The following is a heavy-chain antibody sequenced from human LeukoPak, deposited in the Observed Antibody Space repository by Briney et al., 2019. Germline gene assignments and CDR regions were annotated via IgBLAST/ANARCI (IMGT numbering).Heavy chain of an antibody. CDR3: ARDRRPVREVPAAGGWFDP. D-gene: IGHD2-2*01. V-gene: IGHV1-3*01. Sequence: ASVKVSCKASGYTFTSDAMHWVRQAPGQRLEWMGCVNAGNGDTKYSQKFQGRVTITTDISASTAYMERSSLRSEDTAVYYCARDRRPVREVPAAGGWFDPWGQGTLVTVSS. CDR2: VNAGNGDT. J-gene: IGHJ5*02. CDR1: GYTFTSDA.